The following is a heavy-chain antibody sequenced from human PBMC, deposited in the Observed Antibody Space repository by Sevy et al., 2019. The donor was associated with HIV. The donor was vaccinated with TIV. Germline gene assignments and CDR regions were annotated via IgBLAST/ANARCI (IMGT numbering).Heavy chain of an antibody. D-gene: IGHD6-19*01. V-gene: IGHV3-11*01. CDR1: GFILSDYY. CDR3: ARDLAIAVAGTAPAMDY. J-gene: IGHJ4*02. CDR2: ISSSGSTI. Sequence: GGSLRLSCAASGFILSDYYMSWIRQAPGKGLEWVSYISSSGSTIYYAYSVKGRFTISRDNAKNSLYLQMNSLRAEDTAVYYCARDLAIAVAGTAPAMDYWGQGSLVTVSS.